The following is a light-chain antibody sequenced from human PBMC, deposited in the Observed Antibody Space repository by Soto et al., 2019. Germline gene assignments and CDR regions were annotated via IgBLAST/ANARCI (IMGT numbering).Light chain of an antibody. Sequence: QSVLTQPPSVSGAPGQRVTISCTGSSSNIGAGYDVHWYQQLPGAAPKLLIYGNSKRPSGVPDRFSASKSGTSASLAITGLQAEDEADYYCQSYDNSLSALVFGTGTKVTVL. V-gene: IGLV1-40*01. CDR2: GNS. CDR1: SSNIGAGYD. CDR3: QSYDNSLSALV. J-gene: IGLJ1*01.